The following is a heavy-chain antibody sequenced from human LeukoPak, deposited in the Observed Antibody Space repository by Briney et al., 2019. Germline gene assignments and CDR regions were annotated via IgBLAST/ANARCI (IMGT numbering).Heavy chain of an antibody. D-gene: IGHD3-3*01. CDR3: ARASYADYDFWSGYSG. J-gene: IGHJ4*02. V-gene: IGHV1-46*01. Sequence: ASVTVSCKASGYTFTNYYMHWVRQAPGQGLEWMGIINPSGGSTSYAQKFQGRVTMTRDTSTSTVYMDLSSLRSEDTAVYYCARASYADYDFWSGYSGWGQGTLVTVSS. CDR2: INPSGGST. CDR1: GYTFTNYY.